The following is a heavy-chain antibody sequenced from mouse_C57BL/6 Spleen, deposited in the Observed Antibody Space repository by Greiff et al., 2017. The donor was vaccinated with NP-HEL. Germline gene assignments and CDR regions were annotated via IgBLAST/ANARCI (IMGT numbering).Heavy chain of an antibody. D-gene: IGHD3-1*01. CDR3: TRSGSNYVDY. J-gene: IGHJ2*01. Sequence: QVHVKQSGAELVRPGASVTLSCKASGYTFTDYEMHWVKQTPVHGLEWIGAIDPETGGTAYNQKFKGKAILTADKSSSTAYMELRSLTSEDSAVYYCTRSGSNYVDYWGQGTTLTVSS. CDR2: IDPETGGT. CDR1: GYTFTDYE. V-gene: IGHV1-15*01.